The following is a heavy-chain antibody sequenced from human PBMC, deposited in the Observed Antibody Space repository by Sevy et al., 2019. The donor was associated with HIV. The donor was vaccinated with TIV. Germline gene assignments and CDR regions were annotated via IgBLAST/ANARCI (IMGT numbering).Heavy chain of an antibody. CDR1: GFTFSNAW. CDR2: IKSKTDGGTT. CDR3: TTDRPYNWYYFDY. Sequence: GGSLRLSCAASGFTFSNAWMSWVRQAPGKGLEWVGRIKSKTDGGTTDYAAPVKGRFTISRDDSKNTLYLQMNSLKTEDTAVYYCTTDRPYNWYYFDYWGQRTLVTVSS. J-gene: IGHJ4*02. V-gene: IGHV3-15*01. D-gene: IGHD1-20*01.